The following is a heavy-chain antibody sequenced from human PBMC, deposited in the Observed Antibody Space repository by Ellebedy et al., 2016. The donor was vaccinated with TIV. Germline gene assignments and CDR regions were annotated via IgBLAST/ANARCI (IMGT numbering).Heavy chain of an antibody. CDR3: ARESVRYFDWDF. V-gene: IGHV3-74*01. CDR1: GFTVSSFL. Sequence: GESLKISCAASGFTVSSFLMTWVRQVPGTGLVWVSRINTYGSSTSYAESVEGRFTMSRDNAKNTVYLEMNSLRAEDTAVYYCARESVRYFDWDFWGQGTLVTVSS. CDR2: INTYGSST. D-gene: IGHD3-9*01. J-gene: IGHJ4*02.